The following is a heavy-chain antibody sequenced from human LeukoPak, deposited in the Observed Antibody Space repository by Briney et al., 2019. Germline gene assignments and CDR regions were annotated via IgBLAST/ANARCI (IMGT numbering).Heavy chain of an antibody. V-gene: IGHV3-66*01. Sequence: QAGGSLRFSCAASGFSVTNNYMSWVRQAPGKGLEWVSVIYSGGSTYYADSVKGRFTISRDNSKNMLFLQMNSLRVEDTAIYYCARAPLTGYYNPLDYWGQGTLVTVSS. J-gene: IGHJ4*02. D-gene: IGHD3-9*01. CDR1: GFSVTNNY. CDR2: IYSGGST. CDR3: ARAPLTGYYNPLDY.